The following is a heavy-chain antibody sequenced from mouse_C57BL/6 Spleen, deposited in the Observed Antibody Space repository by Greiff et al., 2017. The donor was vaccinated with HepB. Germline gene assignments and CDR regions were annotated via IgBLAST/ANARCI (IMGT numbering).Heavy chain of an antibody. J-gene: IGHJ3*01. CDR2: INPNNGGT. CDR1: GYTFTDYY. Sequence: EVQLQQSGPELVKPGASVKISCKASGYTFTDYYMNWVKQSHGKSLEWIGDINPNNGGTSYNQKFKGKATLTVDKSSSTAYMELRSLTSEDSAAYYCARFGDYGSSYTWFAYWGQGTLVTVSA. D-gene: IGHD1-1*01. V-gene: IGHV1-26*01. CDR3: ARFGDYGSSYTWFAY.